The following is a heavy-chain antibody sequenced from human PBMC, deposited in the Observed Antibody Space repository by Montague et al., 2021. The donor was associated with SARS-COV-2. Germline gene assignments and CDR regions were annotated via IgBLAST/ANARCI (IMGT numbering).Heavy chain of an antibody. CDR3: ARVDVAYYYVSSGQGGYYYYYGMDV. CDR1: GFTFSSYW. J-gene: IGHJ6*02. CDR2: IKQDGSEK. Sequence: SLRLSCAASGFTFSSYWMSWVRQAPGKGLEWVANIKQDGSEKYYVDSVKGRFTISRDNAKNSLYLQMNSLRAEDTAVYYCARVDVAYYYVSSGQGGYYYYYGMDVWGQGTTVTVSS. D-gene: IGHD3-22*01. V-gene: IGHV3-7*01.